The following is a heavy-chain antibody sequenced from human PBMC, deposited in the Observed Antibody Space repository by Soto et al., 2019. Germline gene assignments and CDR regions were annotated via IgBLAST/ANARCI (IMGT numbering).Heavy chain of an antibody. CDR1: GYTFTSYG. D-gene: IGHD3-3*01. CDR2: ISAYNGNT. J-gene: IGHJ3*02. CDR3: ARGLKHPYDFWSGSPDPGSALDI. V-gene: IGHV1-18*01. Sequence: ASVKVSCKASGYTFTSYGISWVRQAPGQGLEWMGWISAYNGNTNYAQKLQGRVTMTTDTSTSTAYMELRSLRSDDTAVYYCARGLKHPYDFWSGSPDPGSALDIWGQGTMVTVSS.